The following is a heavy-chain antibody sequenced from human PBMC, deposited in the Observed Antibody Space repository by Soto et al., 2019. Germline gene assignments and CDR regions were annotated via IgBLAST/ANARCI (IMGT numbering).Heavy chain of an antibody. J-gene: IGHJ6*02. CDR1: GGSISSGGYY. CDR3: ARDRATVAEGMDV. CDR2: IYYSGST. Sequence: QVQLQESGPGLVKPSQTLSLTCTVSGGSISSGGYYWSWIRQHPGKGLEWIGYIYYSGSTYYNPSLRSRVTISVDTSTNQFSLKLSSVTAADTAVYYCARDRATVAEGMDVWGQGTTVTVSS. D-gene: IGHD4-17*01. V-gene: IGHV4-31*03.